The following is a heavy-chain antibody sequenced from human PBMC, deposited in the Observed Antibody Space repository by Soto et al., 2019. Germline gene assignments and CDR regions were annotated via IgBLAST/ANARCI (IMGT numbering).Heavy chain of an antibody. CDR3: ARIPAADNWFDP. Sequence: QVQLVQSGAEVKKPGSSVKVSCKASGGTFSSYTISWVRQAPGQGLEWMGRIIPILGIANYAQKFQGRVTIXAXTSTSTAYMELSSLRAEDTAVYYCARIPAADNWFDPWGQGTLVTVSS. D-gene: IGHD2-2*01. V-gene: IGHV1-69*02. J-gene: IGHJ5*02. CDR2: IIPILGIA. CDR1: GGTFSSYT.